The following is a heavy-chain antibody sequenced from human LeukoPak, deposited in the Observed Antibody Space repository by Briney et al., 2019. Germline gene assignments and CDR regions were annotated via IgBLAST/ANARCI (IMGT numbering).Heavy chain of an antibody. V-gene: IGHV3-21*01. J-gene: IGHJ5*02. CDR1: GFTFSSYS. CDR3: ARDTSTGTTGWFDP. Sequence: GGSLRLSCAASGFTFSSYSMNWVRQAPGKGLEWVSSISGSSSYIYYADSVKGRFTISRDNAKNSLYLQMNSLRAEDTAVYYCARDTSTGTTGWFDPWGQGTLVTVSS. CDR2: ISGSSSYI. D-gene: IGHD1-1*01.